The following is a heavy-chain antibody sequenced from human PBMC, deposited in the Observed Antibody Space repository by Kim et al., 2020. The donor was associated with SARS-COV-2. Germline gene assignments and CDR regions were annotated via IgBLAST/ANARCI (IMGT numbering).Heavy chain of an antibody. CDR2: IGTTGDT. J-gene: IGHJ5*02. CDR3: ARGGSSRAEDWFDP. Sequence: AIGTTGDTYYPRSVNGRFTISRETAKNSLYLQMNSLRAGETAVYYCARGGSSRAEDWFDPWGQGTIVNVFS. V-gene: IGHV3-13*01. D-gene: IGHD6-13*01.